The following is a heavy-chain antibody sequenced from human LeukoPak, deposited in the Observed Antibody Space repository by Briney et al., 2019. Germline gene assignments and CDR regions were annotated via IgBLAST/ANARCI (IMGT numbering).Heavy chain of an antibody. CDR1: GYTFTSYG. CDR3: ARPIAVAGTLYFDY. D-gene: IGHD6-19*01. CDR2: ISAYNGNT. V-gene: IGHV1-18*04. J-gene: IGHJ4*02. Sequence: ASVKVSCKASGYTFTSYGISWVRQAPGQGLEGMGWISAYNGNTNYAQKLQGRVTMTTDTSTSTAYMELRSLRSDDTAVYYCARPIAVAGTLYFDYWGQGTLVTVSS.